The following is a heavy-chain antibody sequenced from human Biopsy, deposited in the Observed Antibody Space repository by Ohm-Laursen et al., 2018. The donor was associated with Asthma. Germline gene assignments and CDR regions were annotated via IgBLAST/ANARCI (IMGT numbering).Heavy chain of an antibody. D-gene: IGHD3/OR15-3a*01. V-gene: IGHV7-4-1*02. Sequence: SSVKVSCKASGYNFIRHSLSWVRQAPGQGPEWMGWIHTNTGNPTYAHGFTGRYVFSLDTSVSTAYLQISRLKSEDTAVYYCARVQRDFSTGYFTFDNWGQGTLVTVSS. CDR2: IHTNTGNP. J-gene: IGHJ4*02. CDR1: GYNFIRHS. CDR3: ARVQRDFSTGYFTFDN.